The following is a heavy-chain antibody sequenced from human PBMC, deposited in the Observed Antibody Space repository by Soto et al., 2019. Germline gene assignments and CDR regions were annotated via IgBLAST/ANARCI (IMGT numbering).Heavy chain of an antibody. V-gene: IGHV1-18*01. J-gene: IGHJ3*02. CDR1: GYTFTSYG. D-gene: IGHD3-22*01. Sequence: ASVKVSCKASGYTFTSYGISWVRQAPGQGLEWMGWISAYNGNTNYAQKLQGRVTMTTDTSTSTAYMELRSLRSDDTAVYYCARDLVMIVLPDAFDIWCQGTMVTVSS. CDR3: ARDLVMIVLPDAFDI. CDR2: ISAYNGNT.